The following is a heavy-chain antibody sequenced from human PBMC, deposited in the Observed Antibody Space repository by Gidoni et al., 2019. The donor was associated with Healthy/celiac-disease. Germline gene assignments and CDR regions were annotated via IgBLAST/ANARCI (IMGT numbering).Heavy chain of an antibody. J-gene: IGHJ6*02. D-gene: IGHD1-1*01. V-gene: IGHV3-30*18. CDR3: AKDFKDKRPLYYYYYYGMDV. CDR2: VSYDGSNK. Sequence: QVQLVESGGGVVKPGRSLRLSCAASGFTFSSYGMHWVRQAPGKGLEWVAVVSYDGSNKYYADSVKGLFTISRDNSKNTLYLQMNSLRAEDTAVYYCAKDFKDKRPLYYYYYYGMDVWGQGTTVTVSS. CDR1: GFTFSSYG.